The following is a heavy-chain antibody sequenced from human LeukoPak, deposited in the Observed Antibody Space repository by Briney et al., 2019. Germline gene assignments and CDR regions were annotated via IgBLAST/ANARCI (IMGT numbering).Heavy chain of an antibody. CDR2: TYQRSKWYN. V-gene: IGHV6-1*01. CDR1: GDSLSSNSAV. D-gene: IGHD6-13*01. CDR3: AQGGAAAGLDY. J-gene: IGHJ4*02. Sequence: SQTLSLTCALSGDSLSSNSAVWNWIRQSPSRGLEWLGRTYQRSKWYNDYALSVESRITINPGTSKDQFSLQLNSATPEDTAVYYCAQGGAAAGLDYWGQGTLVTVSS.